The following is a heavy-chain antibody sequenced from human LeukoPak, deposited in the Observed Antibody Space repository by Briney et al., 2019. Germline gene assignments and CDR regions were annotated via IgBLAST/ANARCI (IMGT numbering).Heavy chain of an antibody. CDR1: GGSLSGYY. Sequence: SETLSLTCAVYGGSLSGYYWRWIRQTPGKGLEWIGEINHSGSTKYNPSLRSRVIILVDMSKNQFFLQLSSVTAADMAVYYCARGGVPGGFDIWGQGTMVTVSS. J-gene: IGHJ3*02. V-gene: IGHV4-34*01. CDR2: INHSGST. D-gene: IGHD2-15*01. CDR3: ARGGVPGGFDI.